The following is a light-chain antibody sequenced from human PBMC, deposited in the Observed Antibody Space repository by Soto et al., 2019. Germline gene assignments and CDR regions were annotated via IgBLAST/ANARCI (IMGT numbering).Light chain of an antibody. CDR2: GTS. Sequence: EVVLTQSPGTLSLSPGERATLSCRTSQSISSTYLAWYQQKPGQAPRLLMSGTSRRATGIPDRFSGSGSGTDFTLSISRLEPEDFAVYYCQHHGDSPPFTFGPGTKVDIK. V-gene: IGKV3-20*01. CDR1: QSISSTY. J-gene: IGKJ3*01. CDR3: QHHGDSPPFT.